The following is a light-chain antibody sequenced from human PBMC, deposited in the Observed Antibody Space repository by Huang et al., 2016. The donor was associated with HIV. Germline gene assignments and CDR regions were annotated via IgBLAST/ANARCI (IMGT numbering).Light chain of an antibody. J-gene: IGKJ4*01. Sequence: DIQLTQSPSSLSASVGDRVTITCQASQDISNYFNWYQQKPGKAPKLLIYYASNLETGVPARFSGSGSGTHFTFTISGLQPEDIATYYCQQYDNLLTFGGGTKVEIK. CDR3: QQYDNLLT. CDR2: YAS. V-gene: IGKV1-33*01. CDR1: QDISNY.